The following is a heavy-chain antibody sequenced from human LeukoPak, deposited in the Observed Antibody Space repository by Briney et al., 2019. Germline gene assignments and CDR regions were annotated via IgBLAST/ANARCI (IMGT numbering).Heavy chain of an antibody. CDR2: INAGNGNT. CDR3: ASPGSGGAFDI. J-gene: IGHJ3*02. V-gene: IGHV1-3*01. D-gene: IGHD1-26*01. Sequence: ASVKVSCKASGYTFTSYPMHWVRQAPGQRLEWLGWINAGNGNTKYSQKFQGRVTITRDTSASPAYMELSSLRSEDTAVYYCASPGSGGAFDIWGQGTMVTVSS. CDR1: GYTFTSYP.